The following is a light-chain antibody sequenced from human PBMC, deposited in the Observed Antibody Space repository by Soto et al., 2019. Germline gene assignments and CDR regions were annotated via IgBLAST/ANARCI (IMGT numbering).Light chain of an antibody. CDR3: QQYNNWPPYT. CDR1: QSVSSN. V-gene: IGKV3-15*01. CDR2: GAS. Sequence: EIVMTQSPDTLSVSPGERATLSCRASQSVSSNLAWYQQKPGQAPRLLIYGASTRATGIPARFSGSGSGTEFTLTISSLQSEDFAVYYCQQYNNWPPYTFGKGTKLELK. J-gene: IGKJ2*01.